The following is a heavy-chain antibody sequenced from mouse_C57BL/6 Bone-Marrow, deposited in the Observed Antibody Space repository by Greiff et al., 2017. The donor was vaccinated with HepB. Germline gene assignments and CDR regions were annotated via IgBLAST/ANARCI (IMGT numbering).Heavy chain of an antibody. D-gene: IGHD2-4*01. CDR2: IHPNSGST. CDR3: AREGGDYSWFAY. Sequence: VQLQQPGAELVKPGASVKLSCKASGYTFTSYWMHWVKQRPGQGLEWIGMIHPNSGSTNYNEKFKSKATLTVDKSSSTAYMQLSSLTFEDSAVYYCAREGGDYSWFAYWGQGTLVTVSA. V-gene: IGHV1-64*01. CDR1: GYTFTSYW. J-gene: IGHJ3*01.